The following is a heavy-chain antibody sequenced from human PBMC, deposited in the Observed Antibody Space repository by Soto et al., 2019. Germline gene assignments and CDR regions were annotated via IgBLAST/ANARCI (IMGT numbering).Heavy chain of an antibody. Sequence: PGGSLRLSCAASGFTFSSSGMHWVRQAPGKGLEWVAVIWYDGSNKYYADSVKGRFTISRDNSKNTLYLQMNSLRAEDTAMYYCARDSTDYDFWSGLNWFDPWGQGTLVTVSS. CDR3: ARDSTDYDFWSGLNWFDP. D-gene: IGHD3-3*01. CDR2: IWYDGSNK. V-gene: IGHV3-33*01. CDR1: GFTFSSSG. J-gene: IGHJ5*02.